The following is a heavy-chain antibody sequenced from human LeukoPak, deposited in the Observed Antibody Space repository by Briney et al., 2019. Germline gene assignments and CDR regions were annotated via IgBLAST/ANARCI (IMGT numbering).Heavy chain of an antibody. CDR2: IPDDGSNE. CDR3: ARDHQVSYFDY. D-gene: IGHD6-6*01. J-gene: IGHJ4*02. Sequence: PGRSLRLSCAASGFTFSASSMHWVRQAPGKGLEWVALIPDDGSNESFADSVKGRFTISRDNSKNTLYLQMNSLRADDTAVYYCARDHQVSYFDYWGQGTLVTVSS. V-gene: IGHV3-30*04. CDR1: GFTFSASS.